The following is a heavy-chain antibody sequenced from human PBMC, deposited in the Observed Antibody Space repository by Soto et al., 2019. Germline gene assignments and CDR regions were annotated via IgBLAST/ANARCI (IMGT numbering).Heavy chain of an antibody. J-gene: IGHJ6*02. CDR2: ISAYNGNT. CDR3: ARDHFQYCSSTSCYTSVYNYYGMDV. CDR1: GYTFTSYG. D-gene: IGHD2-2*02. Sequence: GASVKVSCKASGYTFTSYGISWVRRAPGQGLEWMGWISAYNGNTNYAQKLQGRVTITTDTSTSTAYMELRSLRSDDTAVYYCARDHFQYCSSTSCYTSVYNYYGMDVWGQGTTVTVSS. V-gene: IGHV1-18*04.